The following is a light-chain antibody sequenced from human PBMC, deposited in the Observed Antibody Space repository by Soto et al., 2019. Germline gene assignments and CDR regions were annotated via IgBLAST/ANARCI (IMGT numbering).Light chain of an antibody. CDR2: LNSDGSH. J-gene: IGLJ2*01. V-gene: IGLV4-69*01. CDR3: QTWGTGIEVI. CDR1: SEHSTYA. Sequence: QSVLTQSPSASASLGASVKLTCTLSSEHSTYAIAWHQQQPARGPRYLMKLNSDGSHSKGDGIPDRFSGSSSGAERYLTISSLQSEDEADYYCQTWGTGIEVIFGGGTKLTVL.